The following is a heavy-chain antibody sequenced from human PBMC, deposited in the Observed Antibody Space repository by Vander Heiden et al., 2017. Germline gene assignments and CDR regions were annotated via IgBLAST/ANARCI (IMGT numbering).Heavy chain of an antibody. CDR2: ITWNSGSI. V-gene: IGHV3-9*01. Sequence: EVHLVESGGGLVRPGRSLRLSCAASGIKFDDYAMYWVRQVPGKGLEWVSGITWNSGSIDYADSVKGRFTISRDNAKNSLYLQMNSLRPEDTALYYCAGRFSSGWYAFDYWGQGTLVTVSS. CDR3: AGRFSSGWYAFDY. CDR1: GIKFDDYA. D-gene: IGHD6-19*01. J-gene: IGHJ4*02.